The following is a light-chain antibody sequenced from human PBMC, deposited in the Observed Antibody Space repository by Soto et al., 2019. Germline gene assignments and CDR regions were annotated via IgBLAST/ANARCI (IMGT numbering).Light chain of an antibody. CDR2: DTS. CDR3: LLAYSSSRPV. V-gene: IGLV7-46*01. Sequence: QAVVTQEPSLTVSPGGTVTLTCGSSTGDVTSGHYPYWFQQKPGQPPRTLIYDTSNKHSWTPARFSGSLLGGKAALTLSGAQPEDEDIYYCLLAYSSSRPVFGGGTKLTVL. J-gene: IGLJ3*02. CDR1: TGDVTSGHY.